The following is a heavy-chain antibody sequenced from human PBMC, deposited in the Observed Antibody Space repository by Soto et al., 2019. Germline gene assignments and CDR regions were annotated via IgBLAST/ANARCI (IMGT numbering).Heavy chain of an antibody. D-gene: IGHD3-3*01. CDR3: ARGPPSGYDFWSGYLDWFDP. CDR1: GGSVSSGSYY. CDR2: IYYSGST. J-gene: IGHJ5*02. Sequence: SETLSLTCTVSGGSVSSGSYYWSWIRQPPGKGLEWIGYIYYSGSTNYNPSLKSRVTISVDTSKNQFSLKLSSVTAADTAVYYCARGPPSGYDFWSGYLDWFDPWRQGTLVSVSA. V-gene: IGHV4-61*01.